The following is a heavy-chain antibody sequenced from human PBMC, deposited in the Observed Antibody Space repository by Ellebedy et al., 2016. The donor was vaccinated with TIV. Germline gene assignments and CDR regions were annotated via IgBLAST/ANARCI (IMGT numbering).Heavy chain of an antibody. CDR3: VAFTVNFDF. D-gene: IGHD3-3*02. J-gene: IGHJ4*02. V-gene: IGHV3-23*01. CDR2: ISGSGDNT. Sequence: GGSLRLXXAASGFTFATYAMSWVRQAPGKGLEWVSAISGSGDNTYYADSVKGRFTISRDNSKITLYLQLNSLRAEDTAIYYCVAFTVNFDFWGQGTLVTVSS. CDR1: GFTFATYA.